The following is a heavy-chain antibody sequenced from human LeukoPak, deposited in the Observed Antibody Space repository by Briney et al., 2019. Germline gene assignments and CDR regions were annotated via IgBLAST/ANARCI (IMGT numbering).Heavy chain of an antibody. D-gene: IGHD6-19*01. J-gene: IGHJ4*02. CDR3: ARSLGQWLVERGFDY. CDR1: GFTFSSYW. CDR2: IKQDGSKK. V-gene: IGHV3-7*01. Sequence: GGSLRLSCAASGFTFSSYWMSWVRQAPGKGLEWVANIKQDGSKKYYVDSVKGRFTISRDNAKNSLYLQMNSLRAEDTAVYYCARSLGQWLVERGFDYWGQGTLVTVSS.